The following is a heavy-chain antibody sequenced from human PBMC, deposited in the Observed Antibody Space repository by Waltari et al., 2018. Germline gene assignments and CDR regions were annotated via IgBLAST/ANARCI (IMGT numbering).Heavy chain of an antibody. Sequence: QLQLQESGPGLVKPSETLSLTCPVSGGSISSTSYYWGCVRQPPGKGLEWIGSFIYNGDTYNNPSLKSRFSISVDTSNYHFSQQLRSVIAADTAMYCCARPGRVGGGSLMGLDDWGQGTLVTVSS. CDR2: FIYNGDT. CDR3: ARPGRVGGGSLMGLDD. J-gene: IGHJ4*02. CDR1: GGSISSTSYY. D-gene: IGHD2-15*01. V-gene: IGHV4-39*02.